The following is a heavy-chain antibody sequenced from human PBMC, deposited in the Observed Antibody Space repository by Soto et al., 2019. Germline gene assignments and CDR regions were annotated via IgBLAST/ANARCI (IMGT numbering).Heavy chain of an antibody. Sequence: GGSLILSCVASGFTFSSYEMNWVRQAPGKGLEWLSYIRGSGNTIHYADSVEGRCTISRDNAKNSLYLQMNSLRDEDTALYYCERDSPVGPDAFDIWGQGTMVTVS. D-gene: IGHD1-26*01. V-gene: IGHV3-48*03. J-gene: IGHJ3*02. CDR1: GFTFSSYE. CDR3: ERDSPVGPDAFDI. CDR2: IRGSGNTI.